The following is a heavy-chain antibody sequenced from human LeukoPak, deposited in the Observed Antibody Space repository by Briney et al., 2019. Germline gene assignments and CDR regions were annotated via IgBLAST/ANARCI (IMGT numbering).Heavy chain of an antibody. Sequence: GGSLRLSCAASGFTFSTYSMNWVRPAPGQGLEWVSSISSSTNYIYYADSVKGRFTISRDNAKNSLYLQMNSLRAEDTAVYYCARDRYGDHLFDYWGQGTLVTVSS. J-gene: IGHJ4*02. CDR1: GFTFSTYS. V-gene: IGHV3-21*01. CDR3: ARDRYGDHLFDY. CDR2: ISSSTNYI. D-gene: IGHD4-17*01.